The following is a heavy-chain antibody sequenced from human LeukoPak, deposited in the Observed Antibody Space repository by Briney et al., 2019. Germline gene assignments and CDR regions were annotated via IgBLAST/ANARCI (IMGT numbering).Heavy chain of an antibody. Sequence: GGSLRLSCAASGFTFSSYAMSWVRQAPGKGLEWVSAISGSGGSTYYADSVKGRFTISRDNSKNTLYLQMNCLRAEDTAVYYCAREGLGVWGSYRYTATNDFDYWGQGTLVTVSS. CDR2: ISGSGGST. D-gene: IGHD3-16*02. V-gene: IGHV3-23*01. J-gene: IGHJ4*02. CDR3: AREGLGVWGSYRYTATNDFDY. CDR1: GFTFSSYA.